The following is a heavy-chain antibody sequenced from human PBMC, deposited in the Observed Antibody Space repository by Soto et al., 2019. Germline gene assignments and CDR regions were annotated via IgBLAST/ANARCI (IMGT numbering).Heavy chain of an antibody. Sequence: SDTLSLTCAVYGGSFSGYYWSWIRQPPGEGLEWIGEINHSGSTNYNPSLKSRVTISVDTSKNQFSLKLSSVTAADTAVYYCARGADDFWSGYYDDWVQGNLVTV. CDR2: INHSGST. CDR1: GGSFSGYY. J-gene: IGHJ4*02. V-gene: IGHV4-34*01. CDR3: ARGADDFWSGYYDD. D-gene: IGHD3-3*01.